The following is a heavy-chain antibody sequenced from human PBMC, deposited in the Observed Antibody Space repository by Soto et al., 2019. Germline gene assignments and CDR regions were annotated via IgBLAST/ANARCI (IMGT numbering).Heavy chain of an antibody. D-gene: IGHD3-10*01. Sequence: QVQLLESGGGLVKPGGSLRLSCAASGFTFSDNYMSWIRQAPGKGLECVAYISVSSTYANYAGSVEGRFTISRDNAENSLFLQMNSLRAEDTAVYYCARGVRYYSSEKPANFDYWGQGALVTVSP. CDR2: ISVSSTYA. J-gene: IGHJ4*02. CDR1: GFTFSDNY. CDR3: ARGVRYYSSEKPANFDY. V-gene: IGHV3-11*05.